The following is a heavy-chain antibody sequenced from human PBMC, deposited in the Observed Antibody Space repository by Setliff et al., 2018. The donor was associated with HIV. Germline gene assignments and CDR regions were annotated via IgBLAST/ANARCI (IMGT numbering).Heavy chain of an antibody. CDR3: AKESQRNCNGGFCPLHYAMDV. D-gene: IGHD2-15*01. V-gene: IGHV1-8*01. J-gene: IGHJ6*02. Sequence: ASVKVSCKASGYTFTSYDINWVRQATGQGLEWMGWMNPNSGNTGYAQKFQGRVTMTRNTSISTAYMELSSLRPEDTAIYYCAKESQRNCNGGFCPLHYAMDVWGPGTTVTVSS. CDR2: MNPNSGNT. CDR1: GYTFTSYD.